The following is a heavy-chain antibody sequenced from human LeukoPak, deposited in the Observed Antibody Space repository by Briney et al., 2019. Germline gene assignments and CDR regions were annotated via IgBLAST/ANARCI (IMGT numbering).Heavy chain of an antibody. D-gene: IGHD3-22*01. CDR3: ARDGVGYYDSSGYYYFQH. CDR1: EYTFIGYY. J-gene: IGHJ1*01. Sequence: GASVKVSCKASEYTFIGYYMHWVRQAPGQGLEWMGWINPNSSGTNYAQKFQGRVTMTRDTSISTAYMELSRLRSDDTAVYYCARDGVGYYDSSGYYYFQHWGQGTLVTVSS. V-gene: IGHV1-2*02. CDR2: INPNSSGT.